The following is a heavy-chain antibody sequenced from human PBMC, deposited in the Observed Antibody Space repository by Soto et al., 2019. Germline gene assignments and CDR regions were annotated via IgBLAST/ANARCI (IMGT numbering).Heavy chain of an antibody. CDR1: GFTFSSYA. V-gene: IGHV3-30-3*01. CDR2: ISYDGSNK. Sequence: GGSLRLSCAASGFTFSSYAMHWVRQAPGKGLEWVAVISYDGSNKYYADSVKGRFTISRDNSKNTLYLQMNSLRSEDTAVYYCARDQTPADIVVLLAARSLDYRGQGTLVTVSS. CDR3: ARDQTPADIVVLLAARSLDY. D-gene: IGHD2-15*01. J-gene: IGHJ4*02.